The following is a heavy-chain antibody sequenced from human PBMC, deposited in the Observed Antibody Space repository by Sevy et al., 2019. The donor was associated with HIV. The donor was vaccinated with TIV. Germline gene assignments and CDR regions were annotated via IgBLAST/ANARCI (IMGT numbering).Heavy chain of an antibody. Sequence: GGSLRLSCTASGFTFSSYEMNWVRQAPGKGLEWVSYISNSGSTIHYSDSVKGRFTISRDNAKNSLYLQMNSLRAEDTAVYYCARDRRNYGGQYFDYWGQGTLVTVSS. J-gene: IGHJ4*02. D-gene: IGHD4-17*01. CDR3: ARDRRNYGGQYFDY. V-gene: IGHV3-48*03. CDR2: ISNSGSTI. CDR1: GFTFSSYE.